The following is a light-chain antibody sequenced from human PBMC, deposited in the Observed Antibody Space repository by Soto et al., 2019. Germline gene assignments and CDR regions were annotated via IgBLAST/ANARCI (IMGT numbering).Light chain of an antibody. V-gene: IGLV3-21*02. CDR1: AIGSKS. CDR2: DDT. CDR3: QVCDSSSDHCV. Sequence: SYELTQPPSVSVAPGQTARITCGGNAIGSKSVNWYQQKPKQAPVLVVYDDTDRPSEIPERFSGSNSGNTATLTISRVEVGDEADDYCQVCDSSSDHCVFGTGTKLTVL. J-gene: IGLJ1*01.